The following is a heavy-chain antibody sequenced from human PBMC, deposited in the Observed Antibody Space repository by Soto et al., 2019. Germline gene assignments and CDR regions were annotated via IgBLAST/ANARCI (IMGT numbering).Heavy chain of an antibody. Sequence: GGSLRLSCAASGFTFSNAWMSWVRQAPGKGLEWVGRIKSKTDGGTTDYAAPVKGRFTISRDDSKNTLYLQMNSLKTEDTAVYYCTTPNYYYYYGIDVWGQGTTVTVSS. CDR1: GFTFSNAW. CDR3: TTPNYYYYYGIDV. V-gene: IGHV3-15*01. J-gene: IGHJ6*02. CDR2: IKSKTDGGTT.